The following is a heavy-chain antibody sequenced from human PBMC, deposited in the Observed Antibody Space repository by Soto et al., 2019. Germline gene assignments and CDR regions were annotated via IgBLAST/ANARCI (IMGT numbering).Heavy chain of an antibody. D-gene: IGHD3-22*01. J-gene: IGHJ3*02. V-gene: IGHV4-59*01. CDR3: ARARASADSSGYYSGDAFDI. CDR1: GGSISSGY. CDR2: IYYSGST. Sequence: ETLSLTYTVSGGSISSGYWSWIWQPPGKRLEWIGYIYYSGSTNYNPSLKSRVTISVDTSKNQFSLKLSSVTAADTAVYYCARARASADSSGYYSGDAFDIWGQGTMVTVS.